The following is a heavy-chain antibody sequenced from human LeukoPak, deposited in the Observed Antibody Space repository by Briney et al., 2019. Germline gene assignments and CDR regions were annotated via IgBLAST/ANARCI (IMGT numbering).Heavy chain of an antibody. CDR2: IYHSGST. V-gene: IGHV4-38-2*02. J-gene: IGHJ4*02. CDR3: ARGPAHCSGGNCYPGLFDY. Sequence: PSETLSLTCIVSGYSISSAYYWGWIRQPPGKGLEWIGSIYHSGSTYYNPSLKSRVTISVDTSKNQFSLKLSSVTAADTAVYYCARGPAHCSGGNCYPGLFDYWGQGTLVTVS. D-gene: IGHD2-15*01. CDR1: GYSISSAYY.